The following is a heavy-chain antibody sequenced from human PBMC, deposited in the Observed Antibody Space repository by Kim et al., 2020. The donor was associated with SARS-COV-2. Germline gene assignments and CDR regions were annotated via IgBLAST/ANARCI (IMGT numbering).Heavy chain of an antibody. CDR1: GASISSSNYH. J-gene: IGHJ4*02. Sequence: SETLSLTCAVSGASISSSNYHWAWIRQPPGKGLDWVATIYYSGTTYYNPALKSRVAISLDTSKNQFSLKLSSVTATDTAVYYCARLNRDGYQIWRYYFDSGSQGTLVTVSS. CDR3: ARLNRDGYQIWRYYFDS. D-gene: IGHD3-3*01. V-gene: IGHV4-39*01. CDR2: IYYSGTT.